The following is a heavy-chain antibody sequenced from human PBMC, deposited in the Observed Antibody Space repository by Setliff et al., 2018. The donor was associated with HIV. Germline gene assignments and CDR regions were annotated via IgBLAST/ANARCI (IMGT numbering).Heavy chain of an antibody. CDR1: GYSISSGYY. J-gene: IGHJ4*02. D-gene: IGHD6-13*01. CDR2: IYHSGST. V-gene: IGHV4-38-2*01. Sequence: SETLSLTCAVSGYSISSGYYWGWIRQPPGKGLEWIGSIYHSGSTYYNPSLKSRVMISVDTSNNQFSLKVISVTAADTAVYYCASLLPYSSGWYDFDYWGQGTLVTVSS. CDR3: ASLLPYSSGWYDFDY.